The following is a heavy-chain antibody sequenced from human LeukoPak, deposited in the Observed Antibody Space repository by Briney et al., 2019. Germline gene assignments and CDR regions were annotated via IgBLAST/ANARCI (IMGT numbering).Heavy chain of an antibody. Sequence: SETLSLTCAVSGVSISSGGYSWSWIRQPPGKGLEWIGYIYHSGSTYYNPSLKSRVTISVDRSKNRFSLKLSSVTAADTAVYYCARAHYYGSGRVGWFDPWGQGTLVTVSS. CDR3: ARAHYYGSGRVGWFDP. V-gene: IGHV4-30-2*01. CDR1: GVSISSGGYS. D-gene: IGHD3-10*01. CDR2: IYHSGST. J-gene: IGHJ5*02.